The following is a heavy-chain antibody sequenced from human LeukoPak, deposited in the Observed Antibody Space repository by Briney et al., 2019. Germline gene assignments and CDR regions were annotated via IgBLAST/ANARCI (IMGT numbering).Heavy chain of an antibody. V-gene: IGHV4-59*08. CDR2: IYYSGST. D-gene: IGHD5-12*01. CDR3: ARGGGYDYYFDY. J-gene: IGHJ4*02. CDR1: GGSISSYY. Sequence: SETLSLTCTVSGGSISSYYWSWIRQPPGKGLEWIGYIYYSGSTNYNPSLKSRVTISVDTSKNQFSLKLSSVTAADTAVYYCARGGGYDYYFDYWSQRRLATVSS.